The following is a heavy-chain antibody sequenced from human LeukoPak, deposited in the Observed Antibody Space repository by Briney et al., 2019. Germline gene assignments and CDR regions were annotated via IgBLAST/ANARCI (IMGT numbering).Heavy chain of an antibody. CDR1: QFTFSSYA. D-gene: IGHD3-22*01. CDR3: AKDTYFYDISGYPYYFDY. J-gene: IGHJ4*02. Sequence: GGSLRLSCAASQFTFSSYAMSWVRQAPGKGLEWVSGISSIGGSTVYADSVQGQFTISRDNSKNTLYLQMNSLRAEDTAVYYCAKDTYFYDISGYPYYFDYWGQGTLVTVSS. V-gene: IGHV3-23*01. CDR2: ISSIGGST.